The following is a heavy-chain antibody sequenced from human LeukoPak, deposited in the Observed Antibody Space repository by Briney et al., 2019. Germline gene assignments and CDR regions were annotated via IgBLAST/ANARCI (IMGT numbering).Heavy chain of an antibody. D-gene: IGHD5-18*01. J-gene: IGHJ3*02. Sequence: ASVKVSCKASGYTFASYYMHWVRQAPGQGLEWMGIINPSGGSTSYAQKFQGRVTMTRDTSTSTVYMELSSLRSEDTAVYYCARDGIQPLAFDIWGQGTMVTVSS. CDR2: INPSGGST. CDR3: ARDGIQPLAFDI. CDR1: GYTFASYY. V-gene: IGHV1-46*01.